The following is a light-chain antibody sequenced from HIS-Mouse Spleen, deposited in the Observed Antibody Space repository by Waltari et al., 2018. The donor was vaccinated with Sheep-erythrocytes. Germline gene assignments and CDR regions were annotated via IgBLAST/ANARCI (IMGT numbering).Light chain of an antibody. J-gene: IGLJ3*02. CDR2: EGS. CDR1: SSDVGSYNF. Sequence: QSALTQPASVSGSPGQSITISCTGTSSDVGSYNFVSWYQQHPGKAPKLMIYEGSKRPSGVSNRFSGSKSSNTASLTISGLQAEDEADYYCCSYAGSSTPWVFGGGTKLTVL. CDR3: CSYAGSSTPWV. V-gene: IGLV2-23*01.